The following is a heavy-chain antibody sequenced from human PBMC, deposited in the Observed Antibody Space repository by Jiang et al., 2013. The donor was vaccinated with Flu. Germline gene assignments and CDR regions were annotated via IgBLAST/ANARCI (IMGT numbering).Heavy chain of an antibody. D-gene: IGHD3-22*01. V-gene: IGHV3-66*01. CDR2: IYNGGGT. J-gene: IGHJ4*02. CDR1: GFSVSSSY. CDR3: ARDGSDSSGYYFGGH. Sequence: VQLLESGGGLVQPGGSLRLSCAASGFSVSSSYMSWVRQAPGKGLEWVSVIYNGGGTGYADSVMGRFTISSDNSKNTLYLQMNRLRAGDTAMYYCARDGSDSSGYYFGGHWGQGTLVTVSS.